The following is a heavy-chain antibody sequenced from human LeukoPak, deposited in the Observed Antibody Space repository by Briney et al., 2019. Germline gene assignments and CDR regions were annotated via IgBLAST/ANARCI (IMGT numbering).Heavy chain of an antibody. CDR2: INYRGST. CDR1: DDSIISNSVF. D-gene: IGHD3-16*01. Sequence: SETLSLTCTVSDDSIISNSVFCAWIRQPPGGGLEWIGTINYRGSTYFKPSLKTRVSMSVDTSNNLFSLTLTSVTAADTAVYYCAIHSCQVGLGNWFDSWGQGTLVSVSS. CDR3: AIHSCQVGLGNWFDS. V-gene: IGHV4-39*01. J-gene: IGHJ5*01.